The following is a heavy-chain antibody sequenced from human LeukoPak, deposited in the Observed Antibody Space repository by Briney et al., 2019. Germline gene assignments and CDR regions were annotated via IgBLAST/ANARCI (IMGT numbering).Heavy chain of an antibody. V-gene: IGHV4-34*01. CDR1: GFIFSNYG. Sequence: GSLRLSCAASGFIFSNYGMNWVRQPPGKGLEWIGEINHSGSTNYNPSLKSRVTISVDTSKNQFSLKLSPVTAADTAVYYCARAIRAYYYYGMDVWGQGTTVTVSS. CDR2: INHSGST. CDR3: ARAIRAYYYYGMDV. D-gene: IGHD3-3*01. J-gene: IGHJ6*02.